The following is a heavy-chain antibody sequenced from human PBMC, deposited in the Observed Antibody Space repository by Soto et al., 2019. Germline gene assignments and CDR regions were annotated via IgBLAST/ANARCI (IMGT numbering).Heavy chain of an antibody. Sequence: GESLKISCQGSGYTFTSYWITWVRQMPGKGLEWIGRIDPSDSYTSYSPSFQGHVTFSTDKSISTAYLQWNSLKASDTAMYYCARSYHDSSGYFPQDDYWGQGTLVTVSS. CDR2: IDPSDSYT. CDR3: ARSYHDSSGYFPQDDY. CDR1: GYTFTSYW. D-gene: IGHD3-22*01. J-gene: IGHJ4*02. V-gene: IGHV5-10-1*01.